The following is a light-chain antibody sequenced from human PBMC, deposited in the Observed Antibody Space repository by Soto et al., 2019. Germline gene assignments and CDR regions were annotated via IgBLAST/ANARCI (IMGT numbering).Light chain of an antibody. J-gene: IGLJ1*01. CDR2: DVS. Sequence: QSVLTQPASVSGSPGQSITISCTGTSSDVGGYNYVSWYQQHPGKARKLMIYDVSNRPSGVSNRFAGSKSGNTASQTISGLQAEDEADYYCSSYTSSSTPYVFGTGTKVTVL. CDR1: SSDVGGYNY. CDR3: SSYTSSSTPYV. V-gene: IGLV2-14*01.